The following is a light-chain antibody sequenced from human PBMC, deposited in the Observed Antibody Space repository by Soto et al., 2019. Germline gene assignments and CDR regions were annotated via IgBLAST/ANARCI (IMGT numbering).Light chain of an antibody. J-gene: IGKJ4*02. CDR2: AAS. CDR3: QQCRNWPRT. CDR1: QSISSY. V-gene: IGKV1-39*01. Sequence: DIQMTQSPSSLSASVGDRVTITCRASQSISSYLNWYQQKPGKAPKLLIYAASSLQSGVPSRFSGSGSGTDFTLTISSLQPEDFAVYFCQQCRNWPRTFGGGTKVDIK.